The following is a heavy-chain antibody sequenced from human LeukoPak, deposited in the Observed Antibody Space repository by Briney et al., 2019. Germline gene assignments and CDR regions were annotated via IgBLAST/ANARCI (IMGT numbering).Heavy chain of an antibody. D-gene: IGHD2-15*01. Sequence: GGSLRLSCAASGFTFSSYSITWVRQAPGKGLEWVSSISSISSYIYYADSVKGRFTISRENARNSLYLQMNSLRAEDTAVYYCARDGLAAATLHWCFDLWGRGTLVTVSS. CDR3: ARDGLAAATLHWCFDL. CDR2: ISSISSYI. V-gene: IGHV3-21*01. CDR1: GFTFSSYS. J-gene: IGHJ2*01.